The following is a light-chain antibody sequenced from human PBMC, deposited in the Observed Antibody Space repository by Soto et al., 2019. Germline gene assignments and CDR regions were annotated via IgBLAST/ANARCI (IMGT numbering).Light chain of an antibody. CDR3: SSYAGSNNGV. CDR2: EVS. V-gene: IGLV2-8*01. CDR1: SSDVGGYNY. J-gene: IGLJ3*02. Sequence: QSAPTQPPSASGSPGQSVTISCTGTSSDVGGYNYVSWYQQHPGKAPKLMIYEVSKRPSGVPDRFSGSKSGNTASLTVSGLQAEDEADYYCSSYAGSNNGVFGGGTKLTVL.